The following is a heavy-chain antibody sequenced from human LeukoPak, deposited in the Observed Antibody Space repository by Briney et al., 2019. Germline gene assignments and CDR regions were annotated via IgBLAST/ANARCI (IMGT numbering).Heavy chain of an antibody. CDR2: ISAYNGNT. J-gene: IGHJ4*02. D-gene: IGHD6-19*01. Sequence: ASVKVSCKASGYTFTSYGISWVRQAPGQGLEWMGWISAYNGNTNYAQKLQGRVTMTTDTSTSTAYMELRSLRSDDTAVYYRAIYLGSSGWEGGFDYWGQGTLVTVSS. V-gene: IGHV1-18*01. CDR3: AIYLGSSGWEGGFDY. CDR1: GYTFTSYG.